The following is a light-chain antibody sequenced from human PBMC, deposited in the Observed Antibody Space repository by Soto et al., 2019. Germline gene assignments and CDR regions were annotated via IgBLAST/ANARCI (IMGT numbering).Light chain of an antibody. J-gene: IGKJ2*01. CDR2: GAS. Sequence: EIVLTQSPGTLSLSPGDITTLSCRASQSVSTSYLAWYQQKPGQAPRLLIYGASSRATGIPDRFSGSGSGTDFTLTISRLEPEDFAVYLCQHYGTSPPKYTFGQGTTLEIK. CDR3: QHYGTSPPKYT. V-gene: IGKV3-20*01. CDR1: QSVSTSY.